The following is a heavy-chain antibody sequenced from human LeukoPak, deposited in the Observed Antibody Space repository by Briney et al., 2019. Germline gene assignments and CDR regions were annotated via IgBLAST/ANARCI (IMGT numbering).Heavy chain of an antibody. V-gene: IGHV4-59*01. CDR2: IYYSGST. CDR1: GGSISSYY. D-gene: IGHD6-13*01. J-gene: IGHJ4*02. Sequence: PSETLSLTCTVSGGSISSYYWCWVRQPPGKGLEWIGYIYYSGSTNYNPSLKSRVTISVDTSENQFSLKLSSVTAADTAVYYCARWYSSSWYYFDYWGQGTLVTVSS. CDR3: ARWYSSSWYYFDY.